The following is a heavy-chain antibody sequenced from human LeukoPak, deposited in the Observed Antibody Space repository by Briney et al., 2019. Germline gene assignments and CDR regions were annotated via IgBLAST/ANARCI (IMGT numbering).Heavy chain of an antibody. Sequence: SVKVSCKASGGTFSSYAISWVRQAPGQGLEWVGRIIPILGIANYAQKFQGRVTITADKSTSTAYMELSSLRSEDTAVYYCGSPFQGGRLELPFDYWGQGTLVTVSS. CDR2: IIPILGIA. D-gene: IGHD1-7*01. CDR3: GSPFQGGRLELPFDY. J-gene: IGHJ4*02. V-gene: IGHV1-69*04. CDR1: GGTFSSYA.